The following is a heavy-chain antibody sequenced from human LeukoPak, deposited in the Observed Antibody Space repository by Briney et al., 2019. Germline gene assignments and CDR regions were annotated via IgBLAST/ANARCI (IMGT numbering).Heavy chain of an antibody. CDR2: INSDGSST. Sequence: GGSLRLSCAASGFTFSSYWMSWVRQAPGKGLVWVSRINSDGSSTSYADSVKGRFTISRDNAKNTLYLQMNSLRAEDTAVYYCARDHSEWELLGLDAFDIWGQGTMVTVSS. J-gene: IGHJ3*02. CDR1: GFTFSSYW. V-gene: IGHV3-74*01. CDR3: ARDHSEWELLGLDAFDI. D-gene: IGHD1-26*01.